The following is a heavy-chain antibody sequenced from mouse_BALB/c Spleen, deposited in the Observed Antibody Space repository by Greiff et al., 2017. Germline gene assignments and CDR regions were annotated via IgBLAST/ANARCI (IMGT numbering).Heavy chain of an antibody. CDR2: ISSGSSTI. CDR3: ARSVVDAMDY. Sequence: EVQRVESGGGLVQPGGSRKLSCAASGFTFSSFGMHWVRQAPEKGLEWVAYISSGSSTIYYADTVKGRFTISRDNPKNTLFLQMTSLRSEDTAMYYCARSVVDAMDYWGQGTSVTVSS. D-gene: IGHD1-1*01. J-gene: IGHJ4*01. CDR1: GFTFSSFG. V-gene: IGHV5-17*02.